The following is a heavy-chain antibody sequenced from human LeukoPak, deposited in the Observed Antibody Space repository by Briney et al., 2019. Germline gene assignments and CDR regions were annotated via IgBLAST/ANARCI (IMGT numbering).Heavy chain of an antibody. Sequence: ASVKVSCKASGGTFSSYAISWVRQAPGQGLEWMGRIIPIFGTANYAQKLQGRVTITTDESTSTAYMELSSLRSEDTAVYYCARWMSSYGFSYFDYWGQGTLVTVSS. D-gene: IGHD5-18*01. J-gene: IGHJ4*02. CDR1: GGTFSSYA. CDR3: ARWMSSYGFSYFDY. CDR2: IIPIFGTA. V-gene: IGHV1-69*05.